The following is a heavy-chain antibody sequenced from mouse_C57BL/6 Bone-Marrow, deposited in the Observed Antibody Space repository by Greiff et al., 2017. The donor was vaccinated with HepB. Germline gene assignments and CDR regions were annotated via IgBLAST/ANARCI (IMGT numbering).Heavy chain of an antibody. CDR1: GFTFSSYA. CDR3: ARDYSNYVFYAMDY. D-gene: IGHD2-5*01. CDR2: ISDGGSYT. V-gene: IGHV5-4*01. J-gene: IGHJ4*01. Sequence: EVKLMESGGGLVKPGGSLKLSCAASGFTFSSYAMSWVRQTPEKRLEWVATISDGGSYTYYPDNVKGRFTISRDNAKNNLYLQMSHLKSEDTAMYYGARDYSNYVFYAMDYWGQGTSVTVSS.